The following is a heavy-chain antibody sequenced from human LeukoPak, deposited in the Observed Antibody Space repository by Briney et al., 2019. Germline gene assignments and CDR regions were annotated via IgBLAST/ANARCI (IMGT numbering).Heavy chain of an antibody. Sequence: GGSLRLSCGASGFTFDDYWMTWVRQAPGKGLEWLANIKGDGSDKNYVDSVKGRFTISRDNAKNSLFLQMSSLRGEDTALYYCATEHWGPNSWGQGTLVTVSS. CDR2: IKGDGSDK. CDR3: ATEHWGPNS. V-gene: IGHV3-7*01. J-gene: IGHJ4*02. D-gene: IGHD3-16*01. CDR1: GFTFDDYW.